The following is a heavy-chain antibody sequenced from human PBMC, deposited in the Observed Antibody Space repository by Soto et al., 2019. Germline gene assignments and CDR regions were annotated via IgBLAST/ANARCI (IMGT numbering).Heavy chain of an antibody. J-gene: IGHJ4*02. V-gene: IGHV1-69*01. CDR3: AREGGPDYVPFFDY. CDR2: IIPIFGTA. D-gene: IGHD4-17*01. CDR1: GGTFSSYA. Sequence: QVQLVQSVAEVKKPGSSVKVSCKASGGTFSSYAISWVRQAPGQGLEWMGGIIPIFGTANYAQKFQGRVTITADESTSTAYMELSRLRSEDTAVYYCAREGGPDYVPFFDYWGQGTLVTVSS.